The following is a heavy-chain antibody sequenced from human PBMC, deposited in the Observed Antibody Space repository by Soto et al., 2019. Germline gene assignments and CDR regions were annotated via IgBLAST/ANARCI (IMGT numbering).Heavy chain of an antibody. CDR3: AKDRTLAHNGGYYYYYGMDV. J-gene: IGHJ6*02. Sequence: GGSLRLSCAASGFTFDDYAMHWVRQAPGKGLEWVSGISWNSGSIGYADSVKGRFTISRDNSKNSLYLQMNSLRAEDTAVYYCAKDRTLAHNGGYYYYYGMDVWGQGTTVTVSS. CDR1: GFTFDDYA. CDR2: ISWNSGSI. V-gene: IGHV3-9*01. D-gene: IGHD7-27*01.